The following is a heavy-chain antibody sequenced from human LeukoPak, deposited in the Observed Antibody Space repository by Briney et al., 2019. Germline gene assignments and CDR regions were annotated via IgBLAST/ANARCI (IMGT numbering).Heavy chain of an antibody. Sequence: PSETLSLTCAVYVGSFSVYYWTWIRQPPGKGLEWIGEINHSASTNYNPSLKSRVTISVDTSKNQFSLKLSSVTAADTAVYYCARQWDYSDSSGRALNYFDYWGQGTLVTVAS. V-gene: IGHV4-34*01. J-gene: IGHJ4*02. CDR1: VGSFSVYY. CDR3: ARQWDYSDSSGRALNYFDY. D-gene: IGHD3-22*01. CDR2: INHSAST.